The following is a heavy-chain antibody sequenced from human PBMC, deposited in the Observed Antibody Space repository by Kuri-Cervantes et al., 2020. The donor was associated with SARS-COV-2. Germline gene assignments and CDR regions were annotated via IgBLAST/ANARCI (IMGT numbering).Heavy chain of an antibody. D-gene: IGHD2/OR15-2a*01. CDR1: GFTFSDYY. Sequence: GGSLRLSCAASGFTFSDYYMSWIRQAPGKGLEWVSYISSSSSYTNYADSAKGRFTISRDNAKNSLYLQMNSLRAEDTAVYYCASRGNSRNWYFDLWGRGTLVTVSS. V-gene: IGHV3-11*03. J-gene: IGHJ2*01. CDR3: ASRGNSRNWYFDL. CDR2: ISSSSSYT.